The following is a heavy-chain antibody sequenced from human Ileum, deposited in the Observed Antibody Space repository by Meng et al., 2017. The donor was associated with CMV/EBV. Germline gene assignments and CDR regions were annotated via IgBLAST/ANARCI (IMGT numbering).Heavy chain of an antibody. J-gene: IGHJ4*02. CDR1: GYTFTSYD. CDR3: ARALLRFLEWFPAHY. D-gene: IGHD3-3*01. Sequence: SGYTFTSYDMHWVRQAPGQGLEWMGIINPSGGSTSYAQKFQGRVTMTRDTSTSTVYMELSSLRSEDTAVYYCARALLRFLEWFPAHYWGQGTLVTVSS. CDR2: INPSGGST. V-gene: IGHV1-46*01.